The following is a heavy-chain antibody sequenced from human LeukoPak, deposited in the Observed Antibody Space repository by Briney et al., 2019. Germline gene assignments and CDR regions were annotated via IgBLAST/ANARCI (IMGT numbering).Heavy chain of an antibody. V-gene: IGHV4-34*01. D-gene: IGHD3-10*01. J-gene: IGHJ4*02. CDR2: INHSGST. Sequence: SETLTLTCAVYGGSFSGYYWSWIRQPPGKGLEWIGEINHSGSTNYYPSLKSRVTISVDTSTNQFSLKLSSVTAEYTAVYYCARLESFMVRGVIVRQFDYWGQGTLVTFSS. CDR3: ARLESFMVRGVIVRQFDY. CDR1: GGSFSGYY.